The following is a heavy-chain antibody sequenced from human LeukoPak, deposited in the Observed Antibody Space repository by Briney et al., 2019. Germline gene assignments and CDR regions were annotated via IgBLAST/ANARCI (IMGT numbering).Heavy chain of an antibody. CDR3: ARAATYYDFWSGYYSY. J-gene: IGHJ4*02. Sequence: PSETLSLTCAVYGGSFSGYYWSWIRQPPGKGLEWIGEINHSGSTNYNPSLKSRVTISVDTSKNLFSLKLSSVTAADTAVYYCARAATYYDFWSGYYSYWGQGTLVTVSS. D-gene: IGHD3-3*01. CDR2: INHSGST. CDR1: GGSFSGYY. V-gene: IGHV4-34*01.